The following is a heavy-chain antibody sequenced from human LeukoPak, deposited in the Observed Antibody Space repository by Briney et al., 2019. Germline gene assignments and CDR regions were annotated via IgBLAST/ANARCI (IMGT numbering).Heavy chain of an antibody. D-gene: IGHD4-17*01. CDR2: ISSSSSTI. J-gene: IGHJ4*02. V-gene: IGHV3-48*02. CDR3: ARDAHDYGDYGGDY. CDR1: GFTFSSYS. Sequence: GGSLRLSCAASGFTFSSYSMNWVRQAPGKGLEWVSYISSSSSTIYYADSVKGRFTISRDNAKNSLYLQMNSLRDEDTAVYYCARDAHDYGDYGGDYWGQGTLVTVSS.